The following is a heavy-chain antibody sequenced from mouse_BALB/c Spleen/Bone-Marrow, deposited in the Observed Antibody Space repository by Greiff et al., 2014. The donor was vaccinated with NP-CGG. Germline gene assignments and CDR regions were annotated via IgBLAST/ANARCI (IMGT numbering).Heavy chain of an antibody. CDR3: ARGIPMDY. J-gene: IGHJ4*01. Sequence: QVQLQQSGAELVRPGSSVKISCKASGYAFSSYLMYWVKQRPGQGLEWIGQIYPGDGGTNYNGKFKGKATLTADKSSSTAYMQLSRLTADDFAVYFCARGIPMDYWGQGTSVTVSS. CDR2: IYPGDGGT. V-gene: IGHV1-80*01. CDR1: GYAFSSYL.